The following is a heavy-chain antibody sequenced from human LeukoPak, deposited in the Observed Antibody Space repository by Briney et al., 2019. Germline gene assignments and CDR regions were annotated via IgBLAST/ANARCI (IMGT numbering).Heavy chain of an antibody. CDR1: GFTFSSYG. CDR2: ISYDGSNK. D-gene: IGHD3-16*01. CDR3: ANGGTFDY. Sequence: GGSLRLSCAASGFTFSSYGMHWVRQAPGKGLEWVAVISYDGSNKYYADSVRGRFTISRDNSKNTLYLQMNSLRAEDTAVYYCANGGTFDYWGQGTLVTVSS. J-gene: IGHJ4*02. V-gene: IGHV3-30*18.